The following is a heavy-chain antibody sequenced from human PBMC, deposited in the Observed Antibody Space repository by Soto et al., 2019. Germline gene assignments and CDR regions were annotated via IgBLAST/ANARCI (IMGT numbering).Heavy chain of an antibody. CDR3: ASGTRPAQQQLVGYFQH. D-gene: IGHD6-13*01. V-gene: IGHV1-69*10. CDR2: IIPILGIA. Sequence: ASVKVSCKASGGTFSSYAISWVRQAPGQGLEWMGGIIPILGIANYAQKFQGRVTITADKSTSTACMELSSLRSEDTAVYYCASGTRPAQQQLVGYFQHWGQGTLVTVSS. CDR1: GGTFSSYA. J-gene: IGHJ1*01.